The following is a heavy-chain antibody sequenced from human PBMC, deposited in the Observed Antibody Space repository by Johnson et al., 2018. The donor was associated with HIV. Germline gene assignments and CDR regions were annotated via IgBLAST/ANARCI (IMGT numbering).Heavy chain of an antibody. CDR1: GFTFSTYG. V-gene: IGHV3-33*06. J-gene: IGHJ3*02. D-gene: IGHD5-12*01. Sequence: QVQLVESGGGLVKPGRSLRLSCAASGFTFSTYGMHWVRQAPGKGLEWVALIWYDGSNKYYADSVKGRFTISRDNSKNTLYLQMSSLRAEDTAVYYCAKCRGLGARGAFDIWGQGTMVTVSS. CDR3: AKCRGLGARGAFDI. CDR2: IWYDGSNK.